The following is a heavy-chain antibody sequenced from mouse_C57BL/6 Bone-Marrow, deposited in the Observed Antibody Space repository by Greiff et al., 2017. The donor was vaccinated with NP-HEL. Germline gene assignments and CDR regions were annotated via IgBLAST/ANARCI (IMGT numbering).Heavy chain of an antibody. CDR3: ARHGGGLPPYWYFDV. CDR2: INSDGGST. J-gene: IGHJ1*03. CDR1: EYEFPSHD. D-gene: IGHD5-5*01. V-gene: IGHV5-2*01. Sequence: EVHLVESGGGLVQPGESLKLSCESNEYEFPSHDMSWVRKTPEKRLELVAAINSDGGSTYYPDTMERRFIISRDNTKKTLYLQMSSLRSEDTALYYCARHGGGLPPYWYFDVWGTGTTVTVSS.